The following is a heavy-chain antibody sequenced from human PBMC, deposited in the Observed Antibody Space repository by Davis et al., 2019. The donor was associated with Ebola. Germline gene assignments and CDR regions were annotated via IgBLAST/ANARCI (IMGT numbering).Heavy chain of an antibody. CDR1: GFTFSSYE. V-gene: IGHV3-48*03. Sequence: GESLKISCAASGFTFSSYEMNWVRQAPGKGLEWVSYISSSGSTIYYADSVKGRFTISRDNAKNSLYLQMNSLRDEDTAVYYCARDPNGGYDFWSGYYYYYYGMDVWGQGTTVTVSS. D-gene: IGHD3-3*01. CDR3: ARDPNGGYDFWSGYYYYYYGMDV. CDR2: ISSSGSTI. J-gene: IGHJ6*02.